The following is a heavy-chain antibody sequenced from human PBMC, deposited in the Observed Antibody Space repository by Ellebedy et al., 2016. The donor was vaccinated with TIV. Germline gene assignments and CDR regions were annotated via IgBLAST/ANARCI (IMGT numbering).Heavy chain of an antibody. Sequence: GESLKISCEASGFTFSSFWMSWVRQAPGKALEWVADIKQDSSKKYYVDSVKGRFTISRDNAKSSFYLYMNSRRVEDTAVFYCVKGHIYLSSFDQWGQGTLVTVSS. D-gene: IGHD5/OR15-5a*01. CDR2: IKQDSSKK. CDR3: VKGHIYLSSFDQ. CDR1: GFTFSSFW. J-gene: IGHJ4*02. V-gene: IGHV3-7*03.